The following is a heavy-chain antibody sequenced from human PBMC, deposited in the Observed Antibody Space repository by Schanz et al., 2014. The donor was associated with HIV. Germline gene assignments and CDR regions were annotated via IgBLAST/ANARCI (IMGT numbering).Heavy chain of an antibody. CDR3: ARHQRGSYLEALDY. CDR2: AHHSGST. CDR1: GDSISNTTHY. J-gene: IGHJ4*02. D-gene: IGHD3-10*01. Sequence: QLQLQESGPGLVKPSETLSLTCSVSGDSISNTTHYWGWIRQPPGKGLEWIGSAHHSGSTYYTPSIKRRVTIPVDTSKNQVSLKLSSVTAADTAVFYCARHQRGSYLEALDYWGQGTLVTVSS. V-gene: IGHV4-39*01.